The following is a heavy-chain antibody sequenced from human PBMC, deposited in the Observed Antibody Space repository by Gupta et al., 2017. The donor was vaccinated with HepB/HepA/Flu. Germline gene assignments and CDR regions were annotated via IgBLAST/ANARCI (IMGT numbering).Heavy chain of an antibody. CDR1: GFTFSSYA. CDR2: ISYDGSNK. Sequence: QVQLVESGGGVVQPGRSLRLSCAASGFTFSSYAMHWFRQAPGKGLEWVAVISYDGSNKYYADSVKGRFTISRDNSKNTLYLQMNSLRAEDTAVYYCARDGENNIVVVTAIFDYWGQGTLVTVSP. V-gene: IGHV3-30-3*01. CDR3: ARDGENNIVVVTAIFDY. J-gene: IGHJ4*02. D-gene: IGHD2-21*02.